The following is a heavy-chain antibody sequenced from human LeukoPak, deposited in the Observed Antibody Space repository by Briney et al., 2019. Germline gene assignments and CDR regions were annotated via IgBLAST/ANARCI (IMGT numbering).Heavy chain of an antibody. V-gene: IGHV3-20*04. D-gene: IGHD6-19*01. CDR3: ARDPSGVAVAGYFDN. J-gene: IGHJ4*02. CDR1: GFTFSSYS. Sequence: PGGSLRLSCAASGFTFSSYSMSWVRQAPGKGLEWVSGITWNGGRTGYGDSVKGRFTISRDSAKNSLYLQMNSLRVEDTALYYCARDPSGVAVAGYFDNWGQGTLVTVSP. CDR2: ITWNGGRT.